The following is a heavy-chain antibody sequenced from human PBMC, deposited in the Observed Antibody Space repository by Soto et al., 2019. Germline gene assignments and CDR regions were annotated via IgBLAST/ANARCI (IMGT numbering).Heavy chain of an antibody. J-gene: IGHJ4*02. Sequence: EVQLVESGGGLVQPGGSLRLSCVASGFTFSDVYFHWVRQAPGKGLEWDGLSRNKGDDYTTEYAASVKGRFTVSRDDSENSLYLQMNSLKTEDTAVYYCSTTITRPTQNWGQGTLVTVSS. V-gene: IGHV3-72*01. CDR1: GFTFSDVY. CDR3: STTITRPTQN. CDR2: SRNKGDDYTT.